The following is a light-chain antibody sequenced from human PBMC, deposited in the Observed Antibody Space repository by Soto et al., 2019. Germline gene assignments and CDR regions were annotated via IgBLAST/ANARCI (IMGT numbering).Light chain of an antibody. CDR3: QQYNNWPPWT. J-gene: IGKJ1*01. CDR2: GAS. V-gene: IGKV3-15*01. CDR1: QSISSD. Sequence: EVVMTQSPATLSVSPGERATLSCRASQSISSDLAWYQQKPGQAPRPLIYGASTRASDIPARFSGSGSGTEFTLTISSLQSEDFAVYYCQQYNNWPPWTFGQGTKVEFK.